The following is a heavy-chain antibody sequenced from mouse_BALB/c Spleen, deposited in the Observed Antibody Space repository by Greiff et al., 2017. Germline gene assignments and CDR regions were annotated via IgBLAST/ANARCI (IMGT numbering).Heavy chain of an antibody. J-gene: IGHJ4*01. D-gene: IGHD1-1*01. V-gene: IGHV14-3*02. CDR3: ASLRSYAMDY. CDR2: IDPANGNT. Sequence: EVKLQESGAELVKPGASVKLSCTASGFNIKDTYMHWVKQRPEQGLEWIGRIDPANGNTKYDPKFQGKATITADTSSNTAYLQLSSLTSEDTAVYYCASLRSYAMDYWGQGTSVTVSS. CDR1: GFNIKDTY.